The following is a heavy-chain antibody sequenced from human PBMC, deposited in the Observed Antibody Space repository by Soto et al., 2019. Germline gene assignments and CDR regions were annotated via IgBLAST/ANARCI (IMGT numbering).Heavy chain of an antibody. D-gene: IGHD5-12*01. CDR2: INPNSGGT. CDR1: GYTFTGYY. J-gene: IGHJ6*02. V-gene: IGHV1-2*02. Sequence: ASVKVSCKASGYTFTGYYMHWVRQAPGQGLEWMGWINPNSGGTNYAQKFQGRVTMTRDTSISTAYMELSRLRSDDTAVYYCARGVVATPYCYYGMGVWGQGTTVTVSS. CDR3: ARGVVATPYCYYGMGV.